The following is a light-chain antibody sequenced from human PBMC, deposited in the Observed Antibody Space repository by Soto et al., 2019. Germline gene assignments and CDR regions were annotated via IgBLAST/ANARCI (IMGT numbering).Light chain of an antibody. CDR2: EVS. J-gene: IGLJ1*01. V-gene: IGLV2-8*01. CDR3: SSYAGSNILYV. CDR1: SSDVGGYNY. Sequence: QSVLTQPPSAPGSPGQSVTISCTGTSSDVGGYNYVSWYQQHPGKAPKLMIYEVSKRPSGVPDRFSGSKSGNTASLTVSGLQAEDEADYYCSSYAGSNILYVFGTGTKVTVL.